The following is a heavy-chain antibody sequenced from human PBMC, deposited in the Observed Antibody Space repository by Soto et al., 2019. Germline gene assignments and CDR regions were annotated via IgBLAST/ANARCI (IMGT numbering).Heavy chain of an antibody. Sequence: SVKVSCKTSGGPFSSYAISWVRQAPGQGLEWMGGIIPIFGTANYAQKFQGRVTITADESTSTAYMELRSLRSEDTAVYYCARGRWSSTSCYVAQWFDPWGQGTLVTVSS. J-gene: IGHJ5*02. D-gene: IGHD2-2*01. CDR2: IIPIFGTA. CDR3: ARGRWSSTSCYVAQWFDP. CDR1: GGPFSSYA. V-gene: IGHV1-69*13.